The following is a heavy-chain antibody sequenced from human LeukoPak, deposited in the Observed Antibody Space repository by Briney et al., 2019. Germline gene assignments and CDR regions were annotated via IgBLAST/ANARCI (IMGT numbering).Heavy chain of an antibody. D-gene: IGHD3-22*01. V-gene: IGHV5-51*01. CDR3: ARDASYYYDSSGYFDY. CDR2: IYPGDSDT. J-gene: IGHJ4*02. CDR1: GYSFTSYW. Sequence: GESLKISCKGSGYSFTSYWIGWVRQMPGKGLKWMGIIYPGDSDTRYSPSFQGQVTISADKSISTAYLQWSSLKASDTAMYYCARDASYYYDSSGYFDYWGQGTLVTVSS.